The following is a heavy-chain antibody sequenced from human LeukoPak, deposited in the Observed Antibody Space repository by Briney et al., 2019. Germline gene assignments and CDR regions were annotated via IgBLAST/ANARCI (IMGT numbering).Heavy chain of an antibody. CDR3: AKTPLAVTPGDFFDY. D-gene: IGHD6-19*01. CDR1: GFTFSSYA. V-gene: IGHV3-23*01. J-gene: IGHJ4*02. Sequence: PGGSLRLSCEASGFTFSSYAMSWVRQAPGKGLEWVSAISGSGGSTYYADSVKGRFTISRDNSKNTLYLQMNSLRADDTAVYYCAKTPLAVTPGDFFDYWGQGTLVTVSS. CDR2: ISGSGGST.